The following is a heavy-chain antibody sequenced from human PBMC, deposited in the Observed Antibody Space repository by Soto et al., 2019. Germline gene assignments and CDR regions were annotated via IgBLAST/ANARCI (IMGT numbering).Heavy chain of an antibody. CDR2: ISYDGINE. V-gene: IGHV3-30*15. D-gene: IGHD3-16*02. CDR3: ARDRLRLGELSLIGYFDY. J-gene: IGHJ4*02. CDR1: GFTFTSYA. Sequence: QVQLVESGGSVVQPGRSLRLSCEASGFTFTSYAMHWVRQAPGKGLEWVAFISYDGINEYYADAVKGRFTISRDNSKNTLXLQMSSLRVEDTAVYYCARDRLRLGELSLIGYFDYWGQGTLVTVSS.